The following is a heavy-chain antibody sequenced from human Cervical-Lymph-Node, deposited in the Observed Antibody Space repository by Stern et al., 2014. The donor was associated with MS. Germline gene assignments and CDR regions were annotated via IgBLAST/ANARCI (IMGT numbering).Heavy chain of an antibody. Sequence: VQLVASGAGLVQPARSLRLPCAASGFTFDDYGMHWVRQAPGKGLEWVSGISWNRGSIDYADSVKGRFTISRDNAKKTLYLQMNSLRPEDTALYYCAKDMGGYYSTAYYNYAMDVWGQGTTVTVSS. J-gene: IGHJ6*02. CDR3: AKDMGGYYSTAYYNYAMDV. D-gene: IGHD3-22*01. CDR2: ISWNRGSI. CDR1: GFTFDDYG. V-gene: IGHV3-9*01.